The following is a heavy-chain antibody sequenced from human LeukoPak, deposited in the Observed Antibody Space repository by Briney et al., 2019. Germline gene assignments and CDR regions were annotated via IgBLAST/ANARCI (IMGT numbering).Heavy chain of an antibody. CDR3: ARNRDGYLPFDY. CDR2: ISSSSSYT. V-gene: IGHV3-11*06. D-gene: IGHD5-24*01. J-gene: IGHJ4*02. CDR1: GFTFSDYY. Sequence: GGSLRLSCAASGFTFSDYYMSWIRQAPGQGLEWVSYISSSSSYTNYADSVKGRFTITRDNAKNSLYLQMNSPRAEDTAVYYCARNRDGYLPFDYWGQGTLVTVSS.